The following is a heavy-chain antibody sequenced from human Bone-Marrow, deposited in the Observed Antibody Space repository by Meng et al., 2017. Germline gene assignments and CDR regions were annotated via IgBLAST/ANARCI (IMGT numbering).Heavy chain of an antibody. CDR1: GFTFSSYQ. Sequence: GGSLRLSCAASGFTFSSYQMTWVRQAPGKGLEWVAIIHQDESEKSYVDSVKSRFTISRDNAQNSLYLQLSSLRPEDTAVYYCARDWSDPDSGRSIDYWGQGNPVT. CDR3: ARDWSDPDSGRSIDY. CDR2: IHQDESEK. D-gene: IGHD3-10*01. J-gene: IGHJ4*01. V-gene: IGHV3-7*01.